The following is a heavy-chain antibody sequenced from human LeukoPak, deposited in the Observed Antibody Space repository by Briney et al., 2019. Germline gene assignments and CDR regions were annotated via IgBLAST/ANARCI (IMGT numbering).Heavy chain of an antibody. V-gene: IGHV3-30*18. CDR1: GFAFSSYW. CDR3: ANRGVPAAFDY. CDR2: LSYNGSNA. J-gene: IGHJ4*02. D-gene: IGHD2-2*01. Sequence: GGSLRLSCAASGFAFSSYWMHWVRQAPGKGLEWVAVLSYNGSNAYYADSVKGRFTISRDNSKNTLYLQMNSLRAEDTAVYYCANRGVPAAFDYWGQGTLVTVSS.